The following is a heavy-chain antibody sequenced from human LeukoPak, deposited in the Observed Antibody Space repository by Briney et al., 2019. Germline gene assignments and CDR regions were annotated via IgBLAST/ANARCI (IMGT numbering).Heavy chain of an antibody. CDR2: IYYSGST. J-gene: IGHJ2*01. CDR3: AREAYGGNGPDL. D-gene: IGHD4-23*01. CDR1: GGSISSYY. V-gene: IGHV4-59*01. Sequence: PSETLSLTCTVSGGSISSYYWSWIRQPPGKGLEWIGYIYYSGSTNYNPSLKSRVTISVDTSKNQFSLKLSSVTAADTAVYYCAREAYGGNGPDLWGRGTLVTVSS.